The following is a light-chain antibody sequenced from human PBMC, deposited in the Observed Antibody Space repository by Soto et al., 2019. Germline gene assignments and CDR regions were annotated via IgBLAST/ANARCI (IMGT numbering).Light chain of an antibody. J-gene: IGLJ1*01. CDR3: SSYAGSNNV. Sequence: QSALTQPPSASGSPGQSVTISCTGTSSDVGGYNYVSWYQQHPGKAPKRMIYEVSKRPSGVPDRFSGSKSGNTAFLTVSVLQAEDEADYYCSSYAGSNNVFGTGTKVTVL. V-gene: IGLV2-8*01. CDR2: EVS. CDR1: SSDVGGYNY.